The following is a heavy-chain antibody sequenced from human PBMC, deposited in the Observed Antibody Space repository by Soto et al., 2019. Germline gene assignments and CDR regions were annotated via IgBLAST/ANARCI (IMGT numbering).Heavy chain of an antibody. D-gene: IGHD3-22*01. CDR1: GFNFNNYA. Sequence: EVELVESGGGLVLPGGSLRLSCEASGFNFNNYAMHWVLQAPGKGLEWVSGISWTGETIVYADFVKGRFTISRDKSKSYLYLEMHSLRPEDTALYYCAKDEIGVAGNSALDMWGQGTMVTVSS. CDR3: AKDEIGVAGNSALDM. V-gene: IGHV3-9*01. CDR2: ISWTGETI. J-gene: IGHJ3*02.